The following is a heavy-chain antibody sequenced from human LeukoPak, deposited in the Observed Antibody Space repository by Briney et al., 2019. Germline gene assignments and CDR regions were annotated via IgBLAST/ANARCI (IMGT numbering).Heavy chain of an antibody. CDR3: ARTGRHCSGGSCYIFDY. V-gene: IGHV4-31*03. Sequence: PSETLSLTCTVSGGSISSAGYYWSWIRQHPGKGLEWIGYIYYNGQTYYNPSLKSRLTLSADTSDNQFSLKVTSVTAADTAVYYCARTGRHCSGGSCYIFDYWGQETLVTVSS. CDR2: IYYNGQT. D-gene: IGHD2-15*01. J-gene: IGHJ4*02. CDR1: GGSISSAGYY.